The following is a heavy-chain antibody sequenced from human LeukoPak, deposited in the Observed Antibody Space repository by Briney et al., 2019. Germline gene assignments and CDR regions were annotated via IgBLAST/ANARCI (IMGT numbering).Heavy chain of an antibody. Sequence: GGSLRLSCVASGFIFDKHAMSWVRQAPGKGLEWVSGLSGSGSSTDYADSVKGRFTVSRDNSKNTLFLQMNSLRAEDTAIYYCAKERDYGPADYWGQGTLVTVSS. J-gene: IGHJ4*02. CDR2: LSGSGSST. CDR1: GFIFDKHA. D-gene: IGHD4/OR15-4a*01. V-gene: IGHV3-23*01. CDR3: AKERDYGPADY.